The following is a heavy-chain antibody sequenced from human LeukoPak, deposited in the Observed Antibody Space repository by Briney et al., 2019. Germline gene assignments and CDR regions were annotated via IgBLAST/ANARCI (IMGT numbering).Heavy chain of an antibody. CDR2: INPSGGST. CDR1: GYTFTSYY. J-gene: IGHJ5*02. D-gene: IGHD5-18*01. CDR3: ARGEHGIQLGINWFDP. Sequence: ASVKVSCKASGYTFTSYYMHWVRQAPGQGLEWMGIINPSGGSTSYAQKFQGRVTMTRDMSTSTVYMELSSLRSEDTAVYYCARGEHGIQLGINWFDPWGQGPRSPSPQ. V-gene: IGHV1-46*01.